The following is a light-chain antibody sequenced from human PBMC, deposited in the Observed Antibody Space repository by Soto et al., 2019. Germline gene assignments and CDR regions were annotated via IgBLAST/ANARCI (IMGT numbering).Light chain of an antibody. CDR2: EAS. V-gene: IGKV3-20*01. Sequence: EIVLTQSPGTLSLSPGERATLSCRASQSVSSSYLAWYQQKPGQPPRLLISEASSRATGIPDRFSGSGSGTDFTLTISSLEPEDFAVYYCQQYGTSPPSWTFGQGTKVEIK. CDR1: QSVSSSY. J-gene: IGKJ1*01. CDR3: QQYGTSPPSWT.